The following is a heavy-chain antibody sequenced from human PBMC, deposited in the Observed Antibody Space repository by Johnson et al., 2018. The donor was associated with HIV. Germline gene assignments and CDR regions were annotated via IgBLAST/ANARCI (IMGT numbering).Heavy chain of an antibody. CDR2: TRYDGSNK. CDR1: GFTFSSYG. D-gene: IGHD4/OR15-4a*01. Sequence: VQLVESGGGVVQPGRSLRLSCAASGFTFSSYGMHWVRQAPGKGLEWVAFTRYDGSNKYYADSVKGRFTISRDNSKNTLYLQMTSLGAEGTAVYYGARGEGVLGERQGANSGAFDIWGQGTMVTVSS. J-gene: IGHJ3*02. CDR3: ARGEGVLGERQGANSGAFDI. V-gene: IGHV3-30*19.